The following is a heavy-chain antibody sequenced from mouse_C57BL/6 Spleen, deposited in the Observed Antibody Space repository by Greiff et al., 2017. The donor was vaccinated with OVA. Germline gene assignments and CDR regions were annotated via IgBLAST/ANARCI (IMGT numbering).Heavy chain of an antibody. CDR3: ARDYGSSHYWYFDV. D-gene: IGHD1-1*01. CDR1: GYTFTSYW. V-gene: IGHV1-64*01. CDR2: IHPNSGST. J-gene: IGHJ1*03. Sequence: QVQLQQPGAELVKPGASVKLSCKASGYTFTSYWMHWVKQRPGQGLEWIGMIHPNSGSTNYNEKFKSKATLTVGKSSSTAYMQLSSLTSEDSAVYYCARDYGSSHYWYFDVWGTGTTVTVSS.